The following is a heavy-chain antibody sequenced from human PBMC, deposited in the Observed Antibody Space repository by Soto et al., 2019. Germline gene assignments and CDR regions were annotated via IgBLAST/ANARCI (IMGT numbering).Heavy chain of an antibody. CDR1: GYTFSSYA. CDR3: ARGSSRELEY. CDR2: IHAGNGNT. D-gene: IGHD1-1*01. V-gene: IGHV1-3*01. J-gene: IGHJ4*02. Sequence: GASVKVSCKASGYTFSSYAIHWVRQAPGQGLEWMGWIHAGNGNTKYSQSFQGRFTISRDNSKNTLYLQMNSLRAEDTAVYYCARGSSRELEYWGQGTLVTASS.